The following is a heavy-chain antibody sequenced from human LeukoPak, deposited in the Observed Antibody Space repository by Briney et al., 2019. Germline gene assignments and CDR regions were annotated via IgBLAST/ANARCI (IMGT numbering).Heavy chain of an antibody. V-gene: IGHV4-59*01. CDR1: GGSISSYY. CDR2: IYYSGST. J-gene: IGHJ3*02. Sequence: SETLSLTCTVSGGSISSYYWSWIRQPPGKGLEWIGYIYYSGSTNYNPSLKSRVTISVDTSKNQFSLKLSSVTAADTAVYYCARGLYYYGSGSYYNGDAFDIWGQGTMVTVSS. D-gene: IGHD3-10*01. CDR3: ARGLYYYGSGSYYNGDAFDI.